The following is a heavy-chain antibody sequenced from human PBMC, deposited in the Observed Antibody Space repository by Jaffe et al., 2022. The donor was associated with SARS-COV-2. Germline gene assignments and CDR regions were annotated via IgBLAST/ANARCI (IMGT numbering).Heavy chain of an antibody. CDR3: VRRSPYDIGYYVDY. J-gene: IGHJ4*02. V-gene: IGHV5-51*01. Sequence: EVQLVQAGAEVRKPGESLRISCETSGYKFTNYWIGWVRQMPGKGLEWMGIIYPDNSEIRYSPSFRGQVIISADKSISTAYLQWGSLKASDTAVYYCVRRSPYDIGYYVDYWGQGTLVTVSS. CDR2: IYPDNSEI. D-gene: IGHD3-22*01. CDR1: GYKFTNYW.